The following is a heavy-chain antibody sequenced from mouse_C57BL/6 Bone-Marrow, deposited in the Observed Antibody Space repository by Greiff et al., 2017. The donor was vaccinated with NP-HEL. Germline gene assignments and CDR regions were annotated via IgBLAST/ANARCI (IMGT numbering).Heavy chain of an antibody. Sequence: QVQLKQSGPELVKPGASVKISCKASGYAFSSSWMNWVKQRPGKGLEWIGRIYPGDGDTNYNGKFKGKATLTADKSSSTAYMQLRSLTSEDSAVYFCAVVSGDYWGQGTTLTVSS. V-gene: IGHV1-82*01. D-gene: IGHD1-3*01. CDR3: AVVSGDY. J-gene: IGHJ2*01. CDR2: IYPGDGDT. CDR1: GYAFSSSW.